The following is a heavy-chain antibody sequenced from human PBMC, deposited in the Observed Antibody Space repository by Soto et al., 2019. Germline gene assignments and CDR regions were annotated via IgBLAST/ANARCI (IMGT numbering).Heavy chain of an antibody. D-gene: IGHD3-3*01. CDR1: GGSISSGDSS. V-gene: IGHV4-30-4*01. CDR2: IYNSGIT. J-gene: IGHJ5*02. CDR3: ARGVTVFGLVSRFWFDP. Sequence: SETLSLTCTVSGGSISSGDSSWSWVRHSPGEGLEWIGHIYNSGITYYNPSLKSRVVISIDTSRNQFSLRLNSLTAADRAVYFCARGVTVFGLVSRFWFDPWGQGTVVTVSS.